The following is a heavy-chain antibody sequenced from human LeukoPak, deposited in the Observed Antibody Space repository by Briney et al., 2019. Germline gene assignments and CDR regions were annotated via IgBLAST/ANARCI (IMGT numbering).Heavy chain of an antibody. J-gene: IGHJ5*02. CDR1: GGSISSSNW. CDR3: ARHPLRITMVRGVIWCWFDP. V-gene: IGHV4-4*02. CDR2: IYHSGST. D-gene: IGHD3-10*01. Sequence: SGTLSLTCAVSGGSISSSNWWSWVRQPPGKGLEWIGEIYHSGSTNYNPSLKSRVTISVDKSKNQFSLKLSSVTAADTAVYYCARHPLRITMVRGVIWCWFDPWGQGTLVTVSS.